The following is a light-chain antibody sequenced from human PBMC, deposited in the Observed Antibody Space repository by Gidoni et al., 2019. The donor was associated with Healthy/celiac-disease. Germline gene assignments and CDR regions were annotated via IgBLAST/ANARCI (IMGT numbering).Light chain of an antibody. CDR2: AAS. V-gene: IGKV1-39*01. J-gene: IGKJ1*01. CDR3: QQGYSTPPT. Sequence: DIQMTPSPSSLSASVGDRVTITCRASQNISNYLNWYQQKPGKAPKLLISAASSLQSGVPSRFSGSGSGTHFTLTINSLQPEDFATYYCQQGYSTPPTFXQXTKVEIK. CDR1: QNISNY.